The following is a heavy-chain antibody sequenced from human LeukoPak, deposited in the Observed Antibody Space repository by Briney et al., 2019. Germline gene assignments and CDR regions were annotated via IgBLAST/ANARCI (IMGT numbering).Heavy chain of an antibody. J-gene: IGHJ4*02. CDR1: GFTFSSYS. V-gene: IGHV3-21*01. CDR3: ARAPGPYYYDSSGSP. Sequence: GGSLRLSCAASGFTFSSYSMNWVRQAPGKGLEWVSSISSSSSYIYYADSVKGRFTISRDNAKNSLYLQMNSLRAEDTAAYYCARAPGPYYYDSSGSPWGQGTLVTVSS. CDR2: ISSSSSYI. D-gene: IGHD3-22*01.